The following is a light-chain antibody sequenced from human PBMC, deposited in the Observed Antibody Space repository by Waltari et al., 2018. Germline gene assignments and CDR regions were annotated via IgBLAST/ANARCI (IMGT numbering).Light chain of an antibody. Sequence: SYELTQAPSVSVSPGQTASITCSGNKLGDKYVCWYQQKPGQSPLLVIHQDHVRPSGIPERFSGSNSGNTATLTISGTQAVDEADYYCQAWDGNNVVFGGGTKLTVL. J-gene: IGLJ2*01. V-gene: IGLV3-1*01. CDR3: QAWDGNNVV. CDR2: QDH. CDR1: KLGDKY.